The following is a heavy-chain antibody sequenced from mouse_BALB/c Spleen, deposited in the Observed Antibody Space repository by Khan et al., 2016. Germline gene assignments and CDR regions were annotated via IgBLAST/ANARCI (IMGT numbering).Heavy chain of an antibody. V-gene: IGHV3-2*02. CDR3: ARSGELGRH. CDR1: GYSITSDYA. D-gene: IGHD4-1*01. J-gene: IGHJ4*01. Sequence: EVQLQESGPGLVKPSQSLSLTCTVTGYSITSDYAWNWIRQFPGNKLEWMGYISYSGSTSYNPSLKSRISITRDTSKNQFFLQLYSVTTEDTATYYCARSGELGRHWGQGTSVTVSS. CDR2: ISYSGST.